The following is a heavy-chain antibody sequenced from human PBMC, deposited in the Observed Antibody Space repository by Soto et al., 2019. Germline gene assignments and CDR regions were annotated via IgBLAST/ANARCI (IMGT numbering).Heavy chain of an antibody. D-gene: IGHD2-15*01. CDR1: GFSFSTYA. J-gene: IGHJ5*02. CDR3: AKVSVVVLAAGDWFDP. CDR2: ISGNSGST. V-gene: IGHV3-23*01. Sequence: GGSLRLSCAASGFSFSTYAMTWVRQAPGKGLEWVSGISGNSGSTYYADSVKGRFTVSRDNSKNTVYLQMNSLRGDDTAVYYCAKVSVVVLAAGDWFDPWGQGTLVTVSS.